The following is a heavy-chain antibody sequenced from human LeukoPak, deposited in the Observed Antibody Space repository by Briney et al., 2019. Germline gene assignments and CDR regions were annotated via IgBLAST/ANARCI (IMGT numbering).Heavy chain of an antibody. CDR3: ARDSNPYNWNGAWAFDI. CDR2: IIPIFGTA. V-gene: IGHV1-69*05. D-gene: IGHD1-20*01. Sequence: SVKVSCKASGGTFSSYAISWVRQAPGQGLEWMGRIIPIFGTANYAQKFQGRVTITTDESTSTAYMELSSLRSKDTAVYYCARDSNPYNWNGAWAFDIWGQGTMVTVSS. J-gene: IGHJ3*02. CDR1: GGTFSSYA.